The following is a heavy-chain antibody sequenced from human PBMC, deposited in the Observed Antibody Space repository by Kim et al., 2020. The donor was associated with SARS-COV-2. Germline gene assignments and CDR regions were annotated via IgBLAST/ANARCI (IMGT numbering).Heavy chain of an antibody. CDR1: GFTFSEYA. D-gene: IGHD5-12*01. V-gene: IGHV3-23*01. J-gene: IGHJ4*01. CDR2: IRGDGADT. CDR3: AKHGYGGYGLYYFEY. Sequence: GGSLRLSCEGSGFTFSEYAMSWVRQAPGKGLEWVSTIRGDGADTSDAESVRGRFTTSIDNSKNTLYLQMSSLRAEDTAVYYCAKHGYGGYGLYYFEYWG.